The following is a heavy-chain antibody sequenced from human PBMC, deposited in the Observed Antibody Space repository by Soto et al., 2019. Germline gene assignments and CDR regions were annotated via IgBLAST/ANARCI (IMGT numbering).Heavy chain of an antibody. J-gene: IGHJ6*02. CDR3: ARGGWSMDV. CDR1: GGCISILY. D-gene: IGHD2-15*01. Sequence: TSAVCGGCISILYWSWVRQPPGKGLEWIGYIHYSGSTNYNPSLKSRVTILVDTSKNQFSLRLSSVTAADTAVYYFARGGWSMDVWGQGTTVTGSS. V-gene: IGHV4-59*11. CDR2: IHYSGST.